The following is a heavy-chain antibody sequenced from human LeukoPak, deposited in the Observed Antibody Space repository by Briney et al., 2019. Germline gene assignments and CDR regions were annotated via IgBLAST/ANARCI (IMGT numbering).Heavy chain of an antibody. D-gene: IGHD5-18*01. J-gene: IGHJ4*02. CDR2: VSSSTGYI. CDR3: ARGNTAMVRSYFDY. V-gene: IGHV3-21*01. CDR1: GFTFSYSS. Sequence: GGSLRLPCAASGFTFSYSSMNWVRQAPGKGLEWVSSVSSSTGYIYYADSVKGRFTISRDNAKNSLYLQMNSLRAEDTAVYYCARGNTAMVRSYFDYWGLGTLVTVSS.